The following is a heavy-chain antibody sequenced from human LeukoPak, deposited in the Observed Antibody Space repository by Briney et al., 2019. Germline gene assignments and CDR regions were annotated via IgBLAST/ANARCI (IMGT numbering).Heavy chain of an antibody. CDR1: GFTFSSYS. Sequence: GGSLRLSCAASGFTFSSYSMNWVRQAPGKGLEWVSSISSSSSYIYYADSVKGRFTISRDNAKNSLYPQMNSLRAEDTAVYYCARGRSNYDILTDWGQGTLVTVSS. D-gene: IGHD3-9*01. CDR3: ARGRSNYDILTD. CDR2: ISSSSSYI. J-gene: IGHJ4*02. V-gene: IGHV3-21*01.